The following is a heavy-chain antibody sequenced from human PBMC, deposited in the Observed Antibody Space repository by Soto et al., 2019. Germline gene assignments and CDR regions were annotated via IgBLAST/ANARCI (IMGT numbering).Heavy chain of an antibody. D-gene: IGHD3-10*01. CDR3: AGQSTFVRGVTNNYYYYGMDV. CDR1: GYNFATYW. CDR2: IYPGDSDT. J-gene: IGHJ6*02. V-gene: IGHV5-51*01. Sequence: PGESLKISCKGSGYNFATYWIGWVRQMPGKGLECMGIIYPGDSDTRYSPSFQGQVTISADKSISTAYLQWSSLRASDTAIYYCAGQSTFVRGVTNNYYYYGMDVWGQGTTVTVSS.